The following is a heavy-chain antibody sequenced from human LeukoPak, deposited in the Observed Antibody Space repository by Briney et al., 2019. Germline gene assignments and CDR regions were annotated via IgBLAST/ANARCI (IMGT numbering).Heavy chain of an antibody. J-gene: IGHJ6*03. CDR2: IIPIFGTA. CDR1: GGTFSSYA. V-gene: IGHV1-69*06. CDR3: ERVELVGGHYYYYYYMDV. D-gene: IGHD2-8*02. Sequence: SVKVSCKASGGTFSSYAISWVRQAPGQGLEWMGGIIPIFGTANYAQKFQGRVTITADKSTSTAYMELSSLRSEDTAVYYCERVELVGGHYYYYYYMDVWGKGTTVTVSS.